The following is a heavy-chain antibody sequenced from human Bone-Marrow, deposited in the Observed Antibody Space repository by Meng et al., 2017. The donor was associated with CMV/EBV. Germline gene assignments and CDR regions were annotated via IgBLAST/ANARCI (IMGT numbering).Heavy chain of an antibody. CDR2: INPNTGDT. V-gene: IGHV1-2*02. CDR1: GYTFTGYF. Sequence: ASVKVSCKASGYTFTGYFIHWVRQAPGQGLEWMGWINPNTGDTNYAQRFQGRVTMTRDKSIRTAYMDLSSLTSDDTAVYYCARGGIVVVLADLFDSSLDPWGQGTTVTVSS. J-gene: IGHJ6*02. D-gene: IGHD2-15*01. CDR3: ARGGIVVVLADLFDSSLDP.